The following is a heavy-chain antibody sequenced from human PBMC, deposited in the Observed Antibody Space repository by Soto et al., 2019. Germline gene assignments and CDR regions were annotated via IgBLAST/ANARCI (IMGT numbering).Heavy chain of an antibody. CDR1: GYTFTSYD. Sequence: QVQLVQSGAEVKKPGASVQVSCKASGYTFTSYDISWVRQAPGQGLEWMGWMSTSNGNTNYAQKLQGRVTMTTDTSTSTANMELMSLRPDDTAVYFCAKDRNWVDPWGQGTLVTVS. CDR2: MSTSNGNT. J-gene: IGHJ5*02. V-gene: IGHV1-18*01. CDR3: AKDRNWVDP.